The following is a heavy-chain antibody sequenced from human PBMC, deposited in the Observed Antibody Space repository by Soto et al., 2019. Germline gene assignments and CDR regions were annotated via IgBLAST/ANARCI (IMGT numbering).Heavy chain of an antibody. CDR3: ATLHCIRPHRVPLYP. CDR1: GGSISSTGYY. Sequence: SETLSLTSTVSGGSISSTGYYWGWIRQQTGEGLEWIGSIYYSGSTSYNPSLQSRVTMSVDTSKNQLSLKVSSVTAADTAVYYCATLHCIRPHRVPLYPWGQGTLVTVSS. J-gene: IGHJ5*02. CDR2: IYYSGST. V-gene: IGHV4-39*01. D-gene: IGHD2-15*01.